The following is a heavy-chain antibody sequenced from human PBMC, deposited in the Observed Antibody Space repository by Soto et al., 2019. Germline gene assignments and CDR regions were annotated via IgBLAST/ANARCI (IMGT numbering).Heavy chain of an antibody. J-gene: IGHJ6*02. CDR3: AGEGVAPYYYYGMDV. CDR2: ISSYNGDT. D-gene: IGHD5-12*01. V-gene: IGHV1-18*01. Sequence: SVNVSCKASGYTFARSASSWVRQAPGQGPEWMGLISSYNGDTNYAQTFQGRVTMTTHTSTSTAYMELRSMRSDDTAVYYCAGEGVAPYYYYGMDVWGQGTTVTVSS. CDR1: GYTFARSA.